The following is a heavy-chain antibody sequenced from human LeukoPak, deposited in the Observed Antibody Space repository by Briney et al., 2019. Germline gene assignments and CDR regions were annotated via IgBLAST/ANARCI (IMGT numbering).Heavy chain of an antibody. J-gene: IGHJ5*02. Sequence: PRGSLRLSCAASGFTFSSYLMHWVRQAPGKGLEWVAIISYDGSNKYYADSVKGRFTISRDNSKNTLYLQMNSLKIEDTAIYYCARGSGYHLVSWGQGTLVTDSS. CDR1: GFTFSSYL. D-gene: IGHD5-12*01. V-gene: IGHV3-30-3*01. CDR2: ISYDGSNK. CDR3: ARGSGYHLVS.